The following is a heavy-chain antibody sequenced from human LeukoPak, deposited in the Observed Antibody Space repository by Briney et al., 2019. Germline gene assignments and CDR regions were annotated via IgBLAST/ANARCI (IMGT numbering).Heavy chain of an antibody. Sequence: PGGSLRLSCAASGFTFSSYAMSWVRQAPGKGLEWVSAISGSGGSTYYADSVKGRFTISRDNSKNTLYLQMNSLRAEDTAVYYCARVKWLVRKPIYYFDYWGQGTLVTVSS. J-gene: IGHJ4*02. CDR1: GFTFSSYA. V-gene: IGHV3-23*01. D-gene: IGHD6-19*01. CDR2: ISGSGGST. CDR3: ARVKWLVRKPIYYFDY.